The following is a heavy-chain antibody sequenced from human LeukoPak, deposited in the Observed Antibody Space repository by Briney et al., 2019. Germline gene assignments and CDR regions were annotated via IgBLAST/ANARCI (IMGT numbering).Heavy chain of an antibody. CDR1: GFTFSNYA. CDR3: AREYDTSGYKGY. Sequence: GGSLRLSCAASGFTFSNYAMNWVRQAPGKGLEWVANIKQDGSEKSYVDSVKGRFTISRDNAKNSLYLQMNSLRAEDTAVYYCAREYDTSGYKGYWGQGTLVTVSS. V-gene: IGHV3-7*01. CDR2: IKQDGSEK. J-gene: IGHJ4*02. D-gene: IGHD3-22*01.